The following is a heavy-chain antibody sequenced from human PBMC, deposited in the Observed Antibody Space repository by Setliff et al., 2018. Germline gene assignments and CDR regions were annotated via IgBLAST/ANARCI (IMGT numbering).Heavy chain of an antibody. J-gene: IGHJ6*03. CDR3: AREGRSSTRGWYMDA. Sequence: SETLSLTCSVSGGSISSGSDYWTWIRQPAGKGLEWIGHIYTSGSTSYNPSLKSRATISVDTSKNQFSLKLTSMTAADTAVYFSAREGRSSTRGWYMDAWGKGTSVTVSS. CDR2: IYTSGST. CDR1: GGSISSGSDY. V-gene: IGHV4-61*09. D-gene: IGHD2-2*01.